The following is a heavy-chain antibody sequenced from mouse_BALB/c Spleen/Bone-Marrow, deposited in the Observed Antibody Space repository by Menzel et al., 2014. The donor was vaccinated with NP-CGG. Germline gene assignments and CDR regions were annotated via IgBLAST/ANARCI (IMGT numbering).Heavy chain of an antibody. J-gene: IGHJ3*01. Sequence: VQLQQSGPELMKPGASVKISCKASGYSFTNYYIHWVKQSHGKSLEWIGYIDPFNGVTTYNQKFKGKATLTVGKSSNTAYMHLSSLTSEDSAVFYCARRVITTGPGFAYWGQGTLVTVSA. CDR1: GYSFTNYY. CDR3: ARRVITTGPGFAY. CDR2: IDPFNGVT. D-gene: IGHD2-4*01. V-gene: IGHV1S135*01.